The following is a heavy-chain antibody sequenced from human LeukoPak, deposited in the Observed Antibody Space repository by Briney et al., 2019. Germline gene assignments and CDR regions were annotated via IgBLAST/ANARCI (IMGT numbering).Heavy chain of an antibody. J-gene: IGHJ4*02. D-gene: IGHD2-8*01. V-gene: IGHV4-39*07. CDR2: IYYSGST. CDR3: ARVGLNGQRVPFDY. Sequence: PSETLSLTCTVSGGSISSSSYYWGWIRQPPGKRLEWIGSIYYSGSTYYNPSLKSRVTISVDTSKNQFSLKLSSVTAADTAVYYCARVGLNGQRVPFDYWGQGTLVTVSS. CDR1: GGSISSSSYY.